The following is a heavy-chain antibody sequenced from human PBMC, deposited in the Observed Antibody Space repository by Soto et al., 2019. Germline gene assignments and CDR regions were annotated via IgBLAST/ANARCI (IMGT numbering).Heavy chain of an antibody. CDR2: INAGNGNT. CDR3: ARAVAVAADFDY. J-gene: IGHJ4*02. D-gene: IGHD6-19*01. CDR1: GYTFTGYA. V-gene: IGHV1-3*01. Sequence: ASLKVSCKASGYTFTGYAMHWVRQAPGQRLEWMGWINAGNGNTKYSQKFQGRVTITRDTSASAAYMELSSLSSEDTAVYYCARAVAVAADFDYWGQGTVVTVS.